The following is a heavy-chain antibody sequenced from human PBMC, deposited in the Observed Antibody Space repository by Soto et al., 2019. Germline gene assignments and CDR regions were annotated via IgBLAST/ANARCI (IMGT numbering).Heavy chain of an antibody. V-gene: IGHV3-21*01. Sequence: EVQLVESGGGLVKPGGSLRLSCAGSGSTFSTYTMSWVRQASGKGLEWVSFISSSSNYIYYADSVRGRFIISRDNAKNSLDLQMNSLRAEDTAVYYCATHRYYSDSSGYLHGMDVWGQGTTVTVSS. CDR3: ATHRYYSDSSGYLHGMDV. CDR2: ISSSSNYI. CDR1: GSTFSTYT. D-gene: IGHD3-22*01. J-gene: IGHJ6*02.